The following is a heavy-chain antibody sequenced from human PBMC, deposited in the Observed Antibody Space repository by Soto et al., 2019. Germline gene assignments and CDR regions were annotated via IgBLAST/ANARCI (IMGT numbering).Heavy chain of an antibody. D-gene: IGHD2-2*02. J-gene: IGHJ6*02. CDR1: GGSFSGYY. Sequence: QVQLQQWGAGLLKPSETLSLTCAVYGGSFSGYYWSWIRQPPGKGLEWIGEINHSGSTNYNPSLKSRVTISVDTSKNQFSLKRSSVTAADTAVYYCARVRVVPAAIPPRLVKPDYYYYYGMDVWGQGTTVTVSS. V-gene: IGHV4-34*01. CDR3: ARVRVVPAAIPPRLVKPDYYYYYGMDV. CDR2: INHSGST.